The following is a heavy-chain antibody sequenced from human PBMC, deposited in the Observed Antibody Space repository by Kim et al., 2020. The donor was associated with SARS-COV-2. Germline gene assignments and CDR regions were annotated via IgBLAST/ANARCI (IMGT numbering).Heavy chain of an antibody. Sequence: SETLSLTCAVYGGSFSGYYWSWIRQPPGKGLEWIGEINHSGSTNYNPSLKSRVTISVDTSKNQLSLKLSSVTAADTAVYYCASSGWGYCSGGSCSSYYYYYGMDVWGQGTTVTVSS. CDR2: INHSGST. J-gene: IGHJ6*02. D-gene: IGHD2-15*01. CDR1: GGSFSGYY. V-gene: IGHV4-34*01. CDR3: ASSGWGYCSGGSCSSYYYYYGMDV.